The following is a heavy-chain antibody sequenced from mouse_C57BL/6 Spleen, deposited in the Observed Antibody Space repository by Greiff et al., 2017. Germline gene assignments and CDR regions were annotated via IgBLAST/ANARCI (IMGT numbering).Heavy chain of an antibody. CDR3: ARGYYYGSRGVLYYAMDY. D-gene: IGHD1-1*01. CDR2: ISNGGGST. V-gene: IGHV5-12*01. Sequence: EVHLVESGGGLVQPGGSLKLSCAASGFTFSDYYMYWVRQTPEKRLEWVAYISNGGGSTYYPDTVKGRFTISRDNAKNTLYLQMSRLKSEDTAMYYCARGYYYGSRGVLYYAMDYWGQGTSVTVSS. CDR1: GFTFSDYY. J-gene: IGHJ4*01.